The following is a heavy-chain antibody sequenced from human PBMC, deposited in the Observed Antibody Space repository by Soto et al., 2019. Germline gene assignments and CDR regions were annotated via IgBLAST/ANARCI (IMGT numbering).Heavy chain of an antibody. CDR3: ARAQSSGWYLGVDY. V-gene: IGHV1-2*02. CDR1: GYTFTGYY. CDR2: TNPNSGGT. J-gene: IGHJ4*02. D-gene: IGHD6-19*01. Sequence: ASVKVSGKASGYTFTGYYMHWVRQAPGQGLEWMGWTNPNSGGTNYAQKFQGRVTMTRDTSISTAYMELSRLRSDDTAVYYCARAQSSGWYLGVDYCGQGTLATVSS.